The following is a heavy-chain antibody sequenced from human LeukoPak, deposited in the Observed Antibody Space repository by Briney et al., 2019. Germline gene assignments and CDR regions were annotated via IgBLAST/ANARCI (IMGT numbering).Heavy chain of an antibody. J-gene: IGHJ4*02. CDR1: GFTFGDYA. Sequence: SLRLSCTASGFTFGDYAMSWVRQAPGKGLEWVGFIRSKAYGGTTEYAASVKGRFTISRDDSKSIAYLQMNSLKTEDTAVYYCTSFVGSSTSLIDYWGQGTLVTVSS. CDR3: TSFVGSSTSLIDY. V-gene: IGHV3-49*04. D-gene: IGHD2-2*01. CDR2: IRSKAYGGTT.